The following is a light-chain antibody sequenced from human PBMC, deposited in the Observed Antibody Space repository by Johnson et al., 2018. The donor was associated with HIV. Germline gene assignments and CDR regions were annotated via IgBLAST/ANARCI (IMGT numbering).Light chain of an antibody. CDR1: NSNMGNNY. J-gene: IGLJ1*01. CDR2: ENN. CDR3: GTWDSSLSAYV. Sequence: QSVLTQPPSVSAAPGQKVTISCSGSNSNMGNNYVSWYQQLPGTAPKLLIYENNKRPSGIPDRFSGPKSGTSATLGITGLQTGDEAANYCGTWDSSLSAYVFGTGTKVTVL. V-gene: IGLV1-51*02.